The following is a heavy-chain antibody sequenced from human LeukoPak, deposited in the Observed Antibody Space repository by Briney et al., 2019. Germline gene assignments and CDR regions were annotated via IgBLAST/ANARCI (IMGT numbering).Heavy chain of an antibody. CDR1: GFTFSSYA. CDR2: ISGSGGST. J-gene: IGHJ4*02. Sequence: PGGSLRLSCAASGFTFSSYAMSWVRQAPGKGLEWVSAISGSGGSTYYADSVKGRFTISRDNSKNTLYLQMNSLRAEDTAVYYCAEDKINIVVVDGCDYWGQGTLVTVSS. V-gene: IGHV3-23*01. D-gene: IGHD2-2*01. CDR3: AEDKINIVVVDGCDY.